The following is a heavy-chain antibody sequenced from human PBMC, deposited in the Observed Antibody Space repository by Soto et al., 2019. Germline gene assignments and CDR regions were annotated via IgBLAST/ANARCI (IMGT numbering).Heavy chain of an antibody. Sequence: PSETLSLTCTVSGGSISSYYWSWIRQPPGKGLEWIGYFYYSGSTNYNPSLMSRVTISVDTSKNQFSLKLSSVTAADTAVYYCARAGTTMVRGVISGWFDPWGQGTLVTVSS. J-gene: IGHJ5*02. CDR1: GGSISSYY. D-gene: IGHD3-10*01. V-gene: IGHV4-59*01. CDR3: ARAGTTMVRGVISGWFDP. CDR2: FYYSGST.